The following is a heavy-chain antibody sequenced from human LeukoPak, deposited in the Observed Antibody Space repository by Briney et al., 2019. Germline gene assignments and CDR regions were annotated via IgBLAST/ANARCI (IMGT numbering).Heavy chain of an antibody. D-gene: IGHD3-10*01. CDR1: GYTFTSYD. V-gene: IGHV1-2*02. CDR3: AKAPTLLWFGEEAFDI. Sequence: ASVKVSCKASGYTFTSYDINWVRQATGQGLEWMGWINPNSGGTNYAQKFQGRVTMTRDTSISTAYMELSRLRSDDTAVYYCAKAPTLLWFGEEAFDIWGQGTMVTVSS. J-gene: IGHJ3*02. CDR2: INPNSGGT.